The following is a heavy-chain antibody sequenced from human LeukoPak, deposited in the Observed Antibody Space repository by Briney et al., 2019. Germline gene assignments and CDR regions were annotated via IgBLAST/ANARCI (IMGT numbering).Heavy chain of an antibody. D-gene: IGHD5-12*01. CDR3: ARGYEDWFDP. Sequence: PSETLSLTCAVYGGSFSGYYWSWIRQPPGKGLEWIGEINHSGSTNYNPSLKSRVTISVDTSKNQFSLKLSPVTAADTAVYYCARGYEDWFDPWGQGTLVTVSS. CDR1: GGSFSGYY. V-gene: IGHV4-34*01. J-gene: IGHJ5*02. CDR2: INHSGST.